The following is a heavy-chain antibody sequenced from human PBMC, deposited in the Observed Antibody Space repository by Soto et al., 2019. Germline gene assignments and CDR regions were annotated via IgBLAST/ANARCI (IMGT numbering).Heavy chain of an antibody. V-gene: IGHV3-49*03. Sequence: GGSLRLSCTASGFTFGDYAMSWFRQAPGKGLEWVGFIRSKAYGGTTEYAASVKGRFTISRDDSKSIAYLQMNSLKTEDTAVYYCTRYYDFWSGYPDNYYYYGMDVGGQGTTVTVS. J-gene: IGHJ6*02. D-gene: IGHD3-3*01. CDR3: TRYYDFWSGYPDNYYYYGMDV. CDR1: GFTFGDYA. CDR2: IRSKAYGGTT.